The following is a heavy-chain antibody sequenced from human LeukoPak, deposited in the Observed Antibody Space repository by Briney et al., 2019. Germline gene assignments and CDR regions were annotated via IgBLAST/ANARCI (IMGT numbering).Heavy chain of an antibody. CDR1: GGSITGYY. CDR2: IYSSGST. D-gene: IGHD1-1*01. V-gene: IGHV4-4*07. J-gene: IGHJ6*03. Sequence: SETLSLTCTVSGGSITGYYWNWIRQPAGKGLEWIGRIYSSGSTNYNPSLKSRVTMSLDTSKNQFSLKVTSVTAADTAVYYCARERYNWNPYYYYYRDVWGKGTTVTVSS. CDR3: ARERYNWNPYYYYYRDV.